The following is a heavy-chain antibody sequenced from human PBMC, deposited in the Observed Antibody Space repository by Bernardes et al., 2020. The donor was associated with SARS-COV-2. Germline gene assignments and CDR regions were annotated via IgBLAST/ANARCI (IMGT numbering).Heavy chain of an antibody. V-gene: IGHV1-18*04. J-gene: IGHJ6*02. CDR2: ISAYNGNT. CDR1: GYTFTSYG. Sequence: ASVKVSWKASGYTFTSYGISWVRQAPGQGLEWMGWISAYNGNTNYAQKLQGRVTMTTDTSTSTAYMELRSLRSDDTAVYYCAREFTMVRGVIITSYYYYYYGMDVWGQGTTVTVSS. CDR3: AREFTMVRGVIITSYYYYYYGMDV. D-gene: IGHD3-10*01.